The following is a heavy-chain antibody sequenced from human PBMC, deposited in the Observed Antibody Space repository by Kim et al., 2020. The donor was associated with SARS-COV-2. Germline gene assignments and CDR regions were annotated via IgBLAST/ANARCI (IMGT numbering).Heavy chain of an antibody. J-gene: IGHJ4*02. CDR2: ISSSGSTI. CDR1: GFTFSDYY. Sequence: GGSLRLSCAASGFTFSDYYMSWIRQAPGKGLEWVSYISSSGSTIYYADSVKGRFTISRDNAKNSLYLQMNSLRAEDTAVYYCASCTYYYGSGSPIDYWGQGTLVTVSS. D-gene: IGHD3-10*01. CDR3: ASCTYYYGSGSPIDY. V-gene: IGHV3-11*01.